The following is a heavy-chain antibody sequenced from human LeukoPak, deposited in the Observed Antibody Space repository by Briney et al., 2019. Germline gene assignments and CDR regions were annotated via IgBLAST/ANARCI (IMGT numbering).Heavy chain of an antibody. D-gene: IGHD6-19*01. CDR3: AREGTVASFHY. CDR1: GFTFSSYS. CDR2: ISSSSSYI. J-gene: IGHJ4*02. Sequence: AGSLRLSCAASGFTFSSYSMNWVRQAPGKGLEWVSSISSSSSYIYYADSVKGRFTISRDNAKNSLYLQMNSLRAEDTTVYYCAREGTVASFHYWGQGTLVTVSS. V-gene: IGHV3-21*01.